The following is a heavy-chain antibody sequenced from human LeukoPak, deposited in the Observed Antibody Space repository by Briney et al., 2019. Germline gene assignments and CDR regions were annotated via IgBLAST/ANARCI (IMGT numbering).Heavy chain of an antibody. D-gene: IGHD6-19*01. CDR2: INSDGYSI. J-gene: IGHJ5*01. CDR3: TRAGYSSGFDS. V-gene: IGHV3-74*03. CDR1: GFTLSSYW. Sequence: HPGGSLRLSCAASGFTLSSYWMHWVGQAPGKGLVWVSRINSDGYSITYADFVKGRFTISRDNAKNTLYLQMNSLIAEDTAVYFCTRAGYSSGFDSLGQGTLATVSS.